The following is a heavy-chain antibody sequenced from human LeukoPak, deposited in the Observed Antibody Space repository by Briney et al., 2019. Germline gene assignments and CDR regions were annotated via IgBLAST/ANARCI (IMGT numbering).Heavy chain of an antibody. V-gene: IGHV3-11*05. Sequence: NPGGSLRLSCAASGFTLSDYYMTWIRRAPGKGLEWVSYISDTGTYTQYADSVKGRFSISRDKVKNSLYLHMNSLRAEDTAFYYCARGGCWSPLDSWGQGTLVTVSS. CDR1: GFTLSDYY. D-gene: IGHD6-13*01. J-gene: IGHJ4*02. CDR3: ARGGCWSPLDS. CDR2: ISDTGTYT.